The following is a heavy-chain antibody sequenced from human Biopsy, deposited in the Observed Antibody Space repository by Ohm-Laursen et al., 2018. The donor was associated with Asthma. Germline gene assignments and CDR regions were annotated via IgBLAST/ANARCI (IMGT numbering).Heavy chain of an antibody. D-gene: IGHD2-21*02. CDR3: ARGWNCGGDCYSLDY. CDR2: IYRNGDT. CDR1: GDSIDSGDYS. Sequence: TLSLTCGVSGDSIDSGDYSWTWIRQSPGVGLEWIGYIYRNGDTYYNPTLKNRVTTSIDRSKNQFSLRLRSVTAADTAVYYCARGWNCGGDCYSLDYWGQGTLVTVSS. J-gene: IGHJ4*02. V-gene: IGHV4-30-2*06.